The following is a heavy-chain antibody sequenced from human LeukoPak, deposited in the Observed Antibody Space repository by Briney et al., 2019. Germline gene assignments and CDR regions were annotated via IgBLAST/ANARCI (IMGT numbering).Heavy chain of an antibody. CDR2: ISGSGGST. Sequence: GGSLRLSCAASGFTFSSYAMSWVRQAPGKGLEWVSVISGSGGSTYYADSVKGRFTISRDNSKNTLYLQMNSLRAEDTAVYYCAKDYREYYYDSSGYRNFDYWGQGTLVTVSS. V-gene: IGHV3-23*01. CDR1: GFTFSSYA. J-gene: IGHJ4*02. CDR3: AKDYREYYYDSSGYRNFDY. D-gene: IGHD3-22*01.